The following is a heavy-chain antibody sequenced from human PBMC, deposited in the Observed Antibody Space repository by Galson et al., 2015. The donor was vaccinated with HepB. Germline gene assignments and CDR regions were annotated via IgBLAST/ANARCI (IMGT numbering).Heavy chain of an antibody. CDR2: ISAYNGNT. Sequence: SVKVSCKASGYTFTSYGISWVRQAPGQGLEWMGWISAYNGNTNYAQKLQGRVTMTTDTSTSTAYMELRSLRSDDTAVYYCARGVGYCSGGSCSSPPYGMDVWCQGTTVTVSS. CDR3: ARGVGYCSGGSCSSPPYGMDV. CDR1: GYTFTSYG. V-gene: IGHV1-18*04. J-gene: IGHJ6*02. D-gene: IGHD2-15*01.